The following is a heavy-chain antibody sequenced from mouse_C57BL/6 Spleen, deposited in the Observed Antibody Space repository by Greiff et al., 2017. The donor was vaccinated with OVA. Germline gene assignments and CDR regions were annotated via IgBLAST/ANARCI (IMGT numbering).Heavy chain of an antibody. Sequence: QVQLKQSGAELARPGASVKMSCKASGYTFTSYSMHWVKQRPGQGLEWIGYINPSSGYTKYNQKFKDKATLTADKSSSTAYMQLSSLTSEDSAVYYCARSYDGYYAFAYWGQGTLVTVSA. CDR3: ARSYDGYYAFAY. CDR1: GYTFTSYS. CDR2: INPSSGYT. J-gene: IGHJ3*01. V-gene: IGHV1-4*01. D-gene: IGHD2-3*01.